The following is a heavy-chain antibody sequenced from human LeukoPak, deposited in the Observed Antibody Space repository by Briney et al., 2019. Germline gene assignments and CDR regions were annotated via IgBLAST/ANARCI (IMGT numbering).Heavy chain of an antibody. CDR2: ISTDGGIE. CDR3: ARAAYYYDSSGPTRALDY. J-gene: IGHJ4*02. V-gene: IGHV3-30-3*01. Sequence: GGSLRLSCAASGFTFNNYAMNWVRQAPGKGLEWVAVISTDGGIEYYADSVKGRFTISRDNSKNTLYLQLNSLRAEDTAVYYCARAAYYYDSSGPTRALDYWGQGTLVTVSS. D-gene: IGHD3-22*01. CDR1: GFTFNNYA.